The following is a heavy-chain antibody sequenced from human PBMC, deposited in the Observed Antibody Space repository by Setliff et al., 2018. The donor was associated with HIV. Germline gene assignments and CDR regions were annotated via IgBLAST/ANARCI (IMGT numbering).Heavy chain of an antibody. CDR3: AREGDGIDF. D-gene: IGHD2-21*02. CDR1: GASISSHY. CDR2: IHYTGNT. V-gene: IGHV4-59*04. J-gene: IGHJ4*02. Sequence: SETLSLTCTVSGASISSHYWSWIRQSPGRELEWIGTIHYTGNTYHNPSLKSRVTISVEASKNQISLKLTAVTAADSAVYYCAREGDGIDFWGQGTLVTVSS.